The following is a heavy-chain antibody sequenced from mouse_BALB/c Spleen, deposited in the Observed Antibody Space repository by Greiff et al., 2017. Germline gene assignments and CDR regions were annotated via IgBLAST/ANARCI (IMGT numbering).Heavy chain of an antibody. V-gene: IGHV1-7*01. CDR3: ARGYYGSSYGFAY. D-gene: IGHD1-1*01. CDR2: INPSTGYT. CDR1: GYTFTSYW. Sequence: QVQLQQSGAELAKPGASVKMSCKASGYTFTSYWMHWVKQRPGQGLEWIGYINPSTGYTEYNQKFKDKATLTADKSSSTAYMQLSSLTSEDTAVYYCARGYYGSSYGFAYWGQGTLVTVSA. J-gene: IGHJ3*01.